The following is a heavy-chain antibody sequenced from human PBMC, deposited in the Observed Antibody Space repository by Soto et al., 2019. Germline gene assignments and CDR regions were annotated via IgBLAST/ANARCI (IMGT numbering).Heavy chain of an antibody. V-gene: IGHV1-69*13. CDR2: IIRIFHTP. CDR1: GGSFSSYA. J-gene: IGHJ4*02. Sequence: SVKVSCKASGGSFSSYAFSWVRQAPGQGLEWMGGIIRIFHTPTYAQNFQGRVTMTADESTSTSYMELISLRSDDTAVYYCVHRRDGYNSAFFDYWGQGTLVTVSS. CDR3: VHRRDGYNSAFFDY. D-gene: IGHD5-12*01.